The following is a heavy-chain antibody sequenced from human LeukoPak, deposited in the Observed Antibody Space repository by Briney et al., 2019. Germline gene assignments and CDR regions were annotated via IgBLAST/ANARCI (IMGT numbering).Heavy chain of an antibody. D-gene: IGHD1-26*01. Sequence: GGSLRLSCAVSGFTFSSYVMSWVRQAPGKGLEWVSSISSSSSHMFYADSVKGRFSISRDNANNSLYLQMNSVRAEDTAVYYCVRDSGSSYGYYFLHWGQGTLVTVSS. CDR2: ISSSSSHM. J-gene: IGHJ1*01. V-gene: IGHV3-21*01. CDR1: GFTFSSYV. CDR3: VRDSGSSYGYYFLH.